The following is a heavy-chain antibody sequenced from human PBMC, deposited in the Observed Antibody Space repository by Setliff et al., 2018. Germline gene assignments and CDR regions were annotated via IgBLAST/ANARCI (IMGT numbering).Heavy chain of an antibody. CDR1: GGSFSSYY. CDR2: INHSGST. V-gene: IGHV4-34*01. D-gene: IGHD4-4*01. CDR3: ASYRQDVNY. Sequence: SETLSLTCAVYGGSFSSYYWGWIRQPPGKGLEWIGEINHSGSTNYNPSLKSRVTISVDTSKNQFSLKLSSVTAADTAVYYCASYRQDVNYWGQGTLVTVS. J-gene: IGHJ4*02.